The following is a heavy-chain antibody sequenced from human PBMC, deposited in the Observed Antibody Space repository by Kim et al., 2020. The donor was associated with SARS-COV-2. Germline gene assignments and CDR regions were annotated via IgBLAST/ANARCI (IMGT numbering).Heavy chain of an antibody. D-gene: IGHD2-2*01. J-gene: IGHJ4*02. CDR3: ARGGIRCSSTSCHFDY. Sequence: SLKSRGTISVDTSKNQFSLKLSSVTAADTAVYYCARGGIRCSSTSCHFDYWGQGTLVTVSS. V-gene: IGHV4-34*13.